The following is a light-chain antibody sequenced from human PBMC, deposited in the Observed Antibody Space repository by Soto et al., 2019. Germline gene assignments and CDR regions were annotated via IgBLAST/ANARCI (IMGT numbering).Light chain of an antibody. Sequence: QSVLTQPASVSGSPGQSIAISCTGTSSDVGSYNSVSWYQQYPGKAPKLMIHDANNRPSGISDRFSGSKSGNTASLTISGLQAEDEADYYCSSFTSSTSYVFGTGTRSPS. CDR1: SSDVGSYNS. CDR2: DAN. V-gene: IGLV2-14*03. CDR3: SSFTSSTSYV. J-gene: IGLJ1*01.